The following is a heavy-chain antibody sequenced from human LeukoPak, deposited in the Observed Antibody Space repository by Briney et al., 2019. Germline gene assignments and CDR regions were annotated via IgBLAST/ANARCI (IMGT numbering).Heavy chain of an antibody. CDR3: AKDSLGAGGFDY. J-gene: IGHJ4*02. CDR2: ISGSGGST. D-gene: IGHD3-16*01. Sequence: GSLRLSCAASGFSFSSYAMSWVRQAPGRGLEWVSTISGSGGSTYYADSVKGRFTISRDNSKNTLYLQMNSLRAEDTAVYYCAKDSLGAGGFDYWGQGTLVTVSS. CDR1: GFSFSSYA. V-gene: IGHV3-23*01.